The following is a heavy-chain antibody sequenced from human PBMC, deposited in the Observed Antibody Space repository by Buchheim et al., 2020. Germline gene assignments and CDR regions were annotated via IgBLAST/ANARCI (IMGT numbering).Heavy chain of an antibody. V-gene: IGHV3-30*18. Sequence: VQLVESGGGVVQPGRSLRLSCAASGFTFSSYGMHWVRQAPGKGLEWVAVISYDGSNKYYADSVKGRFTIYSDNSKNTLYLQMNSLRAEDTAVYYCAKESSSSGSDVWGQGTT. CDR3: AKESSSSGSDV. CDR1: GFTFSSYG. J-gene: IGHJ6*02. D-gene: IGHD6-19*01. CDR2: ISYDGSNK.